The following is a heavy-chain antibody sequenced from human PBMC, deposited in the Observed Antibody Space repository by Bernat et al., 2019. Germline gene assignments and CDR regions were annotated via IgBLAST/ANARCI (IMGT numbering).Heavy chain of an antibody. V-gene: IGHV3-7*01. CDR3: ARGNHYDFWSGNGAFDI. D-gene: IGHD3-3*01. Sequence: EVQLVESGGGLVKPGGSLRLSCAASGFTFSSYWMSWVRQAPGKGLEWVANIKQDGSEKYYVDSVKGRFTISRDNAKNSLYLQMNSLRAEDTAVYYCARGNHYDFWSGNGAFDIWGQGTMVTVSS. J-gene: IGHJ3*02. CDR2: IKQDGSEK. CDR1: GFTFSSYW.